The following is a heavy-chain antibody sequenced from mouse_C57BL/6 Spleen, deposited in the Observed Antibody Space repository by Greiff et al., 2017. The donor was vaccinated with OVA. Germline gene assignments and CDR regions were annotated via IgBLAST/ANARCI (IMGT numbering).Heavy chain of an antibody. Sequence: EVQLVESGPGMVKPSQSLSLTCTVTGYSITSGYDWHWIRHFPGNKLEWMGYISYSGSTNYNPSLKSRISITHDTSKNHFFLKLNSVTTEDTATYYCARGYYDDGFAYWGQGTLVTVSA. D-gene: IGHD2-4*01. V-gene: IGHV3-1*01. CDR3: ARGYYDDGFAY. CDR2: ISYSGST. CDR1: GYSITSGYD. J-gene: IGHJ3*01.